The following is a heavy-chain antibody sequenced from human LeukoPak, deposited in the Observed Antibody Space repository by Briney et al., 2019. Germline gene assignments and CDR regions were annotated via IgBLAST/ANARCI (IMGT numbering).Heavy chain of an antibody. CDR3: ASSGGYSYGFAQL. D-gene: IGHD5-18*01. CDR1: GGAFNSYA. CDR2: LIPIFGTA. Sequence: SVNVSFKASGGAFNSYAISWVRQAPGQGLEWMGGLIPIFGTANYAQKFQGRVTITADESTSTAYIELSSLRSEDTAVYYCASSGGYSYGFAQLWGQGTLVTVSS. J-gene: IGHJ4*02. V-gene: IGHV1-69*13.